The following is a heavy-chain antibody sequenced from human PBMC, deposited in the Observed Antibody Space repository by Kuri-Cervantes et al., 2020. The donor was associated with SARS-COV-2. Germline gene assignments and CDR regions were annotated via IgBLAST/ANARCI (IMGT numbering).Heavy chain of an antibody. CDR2: IGSESTYI. D-gene: IGHD3-22*01. V-gene: IGHV3-21*01. J-gene: IGHJ3*02. Sequence: GESLKISCAASGINFNDYTVNWVRQAPGKGLEWVSSIGSESTYIKYADSVRGRFTISRDNAKNSLYLQMNSLRAEDTAVYYCAGQLLYYYDSSGYPDAFDIWGQGTMVTVSS. CDR3: AGQLLYYYDSSGYPDAFDI. CDR1: GINFNDYT.